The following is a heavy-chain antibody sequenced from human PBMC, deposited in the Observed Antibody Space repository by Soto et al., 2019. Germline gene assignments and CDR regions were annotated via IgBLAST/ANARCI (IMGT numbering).Heavy chain of an antibody. D-gene: IGHD6-6*01. CDR1: GGSISSYY. CDR3: ARSGEQLFLFDY. CDR2: IYYSGST. V-gene: IGHV4-59*01. J-gene: IGHJ4*02. Sequence: SETLSLTGTVSGGSISSYYWRWIRRPPGKGLDWSGYIYYSGSTNYNPSLKSRFTRSVDTSKNHFSLKLSSVTAADTAVYYCARSGEQLFLFDYWGQGTLVTAP.